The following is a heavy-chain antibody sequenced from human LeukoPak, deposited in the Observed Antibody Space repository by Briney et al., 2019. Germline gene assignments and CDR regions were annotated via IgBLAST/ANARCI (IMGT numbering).Heavy chain of an antibody. CDR2: ERYDGSDK. D-gene: IGHD4-11*01. V-gene: IGHV3-30*02. Sequence: GGSLRLSCAASAFTFSTYGMHWVRQAPGKGLEWVAFERYDGSDKYYADSVKGRFTISRDNSKNTLYLQMNSLRAEDTAVYYCAKEGLHNNWFDPWGQGTLVTVSS. J-gene: IGHJ5*02. CDR3: AKEGLHNNWFDP. CDR1: AFTFSTYG.